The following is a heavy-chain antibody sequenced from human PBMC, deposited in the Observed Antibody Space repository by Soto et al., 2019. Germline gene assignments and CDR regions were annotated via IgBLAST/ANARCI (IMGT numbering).Heavy chain of an antibody. D-gene: IGHD2-2*01. CDR2: ISGSGGST. CDR1: GFTFSSYA. CDR3: AKQSSTSVYRPYYGMDV. J-gene: IGHJ6*02. Sequence: EVQLLESGGGLVQPGGSLRLSCAASGFTFSSYAMSWVRPAPGQGLEWVSAISGSGGSTYYADSVKGRFTISRDNSKNTLDLQMNSRRAEDTAVYYCAKQSSTSVYRPYYGMDVWGQGTTVTVSS. V-gene: IGHV3-23*01.